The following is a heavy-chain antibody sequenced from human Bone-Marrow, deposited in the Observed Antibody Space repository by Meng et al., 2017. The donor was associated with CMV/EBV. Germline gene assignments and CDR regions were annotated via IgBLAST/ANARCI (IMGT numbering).Heavy chain of an antibody. CDR1: GFTFSSYS. V-gene: IGHV3-21*01. D-gene: IGHD2-2*02. Sequence: GEYLKISCAASGFTFSSYSMNWVRQAPGKGLEWVSSISSSSYIYYADSVKGRFTISRDNAKNSLYLQMNSLRAEDTAVYYCAKVVPAAIALLDYWGQGTLVTVSS. CDR2: ISSSSYI. J-gene: IGHJ4*02. CDR3: AKVVPAAIALLDY.